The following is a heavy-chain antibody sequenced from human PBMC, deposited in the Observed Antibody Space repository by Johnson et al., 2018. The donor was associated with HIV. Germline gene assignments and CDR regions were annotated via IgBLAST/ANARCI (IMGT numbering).Heavy chain of an antibody. CDR2: INWNGATT. D-gene: IGHD1-26*01. V-gene: IGHV3-20*04. J-gene: IGHJ3*02. CDR3: ARGVPPSRWELKGDSFDI. Sequence: VQLVESGGGVARPGGSLRLSCEAYGFTFDEYDMSWVRQAPGKGLEWVSGINWNGATTGSADSVKGRFTISRDNAKNSLYLQMNSLTAEDTAVYYCARGVPPSRWELKGDSFDIWGQGTMVTVSS. CDR1: GFTFDEYD.